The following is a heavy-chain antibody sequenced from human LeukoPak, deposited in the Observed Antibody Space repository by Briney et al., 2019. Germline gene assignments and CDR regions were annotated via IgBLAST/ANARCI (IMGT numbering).Heavy chain of an antibody. V-gene: IGHV1-69*01. D-gene: IGHD4-17*01. CDR1: GGTFSSYA. J-gene: IGHJ6*04. CDR3: ARGPTVTTKPYYYYGMDV. Sequence: SVTVSCKASGGTFSSYAISWVRQAPGQGLEWMGGIIPIFGTANYAQKFQGRVTITADEFTSTAYMELSSLRSEDTAVYYCARGPTVTTKPYYYYGMDVWGKGTTVTVSS. CDR2: IIPIFGTA.